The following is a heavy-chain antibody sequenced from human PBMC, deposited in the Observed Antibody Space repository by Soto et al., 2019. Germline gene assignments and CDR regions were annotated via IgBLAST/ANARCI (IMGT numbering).Heavy chain of an antibody. J-gene: IGHJ3*02. CDR1: GVNFISYW. CDR3: ARAANRNTFAFDI. CDR2: IKQDGSEK. Sequence: PGGSQRLSSAASGVNFISYWMSWVRQVPGKGLEWVANIKQDGSEKYYVDSVKGRFTISRDNAKNSLYLQMNSLRAEDTAVYYCARAANRNTFAFDIWGQGTMVTVS. V-gene: IGHV3-7*01. D-gene: IGHD2-8*01.